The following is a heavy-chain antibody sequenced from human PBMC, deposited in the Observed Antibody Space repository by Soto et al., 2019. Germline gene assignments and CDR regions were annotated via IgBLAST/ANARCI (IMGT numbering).Heavy chain of an antibody. CDR3: AREAQWSGPDY. V-gene: IGHV3-33*01. Sequence: GGSLRLSCAASGFTFSSYGMHWVRQAPGKGLEWVAVIWYDGSNKYYADSVKGRFTISRDNSKNTLYLQMNSLRAEDTAVYYCAREAQWSGPDYWGQGTLVTSPQ. D-gene: IGHD3-3*01. CDR2: IWYDGSNK. CDR1: GFTFSSYG. J-gene: IGHJ4*02.